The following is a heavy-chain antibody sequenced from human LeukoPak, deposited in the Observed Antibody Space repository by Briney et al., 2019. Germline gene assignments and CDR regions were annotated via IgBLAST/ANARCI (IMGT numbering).Heavy chain of an antibody. CDR1: GFTFSSYA. D-gene: IGHD5-12*01. CDR3: AREGGGYEGNYYHYYGMDV. CDR2: ISYDGSNK. V-gene: IGHV3-30*04. Sequence: PGRSLRLSCAASGFTFSSYAMHWVRQAPGKGLEWVAVISYDGSNKYYADSVKGRFTISRDNSKNTLYLQMNSLRAEDTAVYYCAREGGGYEGNYYHYYGMDVWGQGTTVTVSS. J-gene: IGHJ6*02.